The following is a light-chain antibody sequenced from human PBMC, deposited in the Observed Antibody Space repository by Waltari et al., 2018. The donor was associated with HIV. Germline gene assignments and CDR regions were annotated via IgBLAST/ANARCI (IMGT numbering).Light chain of an antibody. V-gene: IGLV2-18*02. CDR2: EVN. CDR3: SSYTTSSTVL. CDR1: SSDVGSFNI. Sequence: QSALTQPPSVSGSPGQSVTISCSGTSSDVGSFNIVSWYQQPPGTAPKLMIYEVNNRPSGVPDRFSGSKSGNTASLTISGLQPEDEADYYCSSYTTSSTVLFGGGTKLTVL. J-gene: IGLJ2*01.